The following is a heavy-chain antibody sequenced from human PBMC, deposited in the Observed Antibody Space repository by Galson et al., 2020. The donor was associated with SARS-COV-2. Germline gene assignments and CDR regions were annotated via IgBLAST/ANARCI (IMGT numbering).Heavy chain of an antibody. Sequence: GGSLRLSCAASGFTFSNYGMSWVRQAPGKGLESVSLLRGSGGSTYYADSVKGRFTISRDNSKNTLYLQMNSLRAEDTAVYYCAKEGEGVYCTVDYWGQGTVVTVSS. J-gene: IGHJ4*02. D-gene: IGHD2-8*02. V-gene: IGHV3-23*01. CDR2: LRGSGGST. CDR3: AKEGEGVYCTVDY. CDR1: GFTFSNYG.